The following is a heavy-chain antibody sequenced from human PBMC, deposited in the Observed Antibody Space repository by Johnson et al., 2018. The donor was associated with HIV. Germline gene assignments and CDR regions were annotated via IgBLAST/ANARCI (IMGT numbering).Heavy chain of an antibody. CDR3: ASGYIGGGAAGDI. Sequence: VQLVESGGGVVRPGGSLRLSCTASTFTFESYAMSWVRQAPGKGLEWVSGITWNGGDTGYADSVKGRFTISRDNAKNSLYLQMNSLRAEDTAVYYCASGYIGGGAAGDIWGQGTMVTVSS. V-gene: IGHV3-20*04. CDR2: ITWNGGDT. J-gene: IGHJ3*02. CDR1: TFTFESYA. D-gene: IGHD3-16*01.